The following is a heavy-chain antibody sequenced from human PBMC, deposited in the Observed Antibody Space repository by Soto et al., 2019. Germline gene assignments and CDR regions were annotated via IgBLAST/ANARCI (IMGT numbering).Heavy chain of an antibody. CDR2: IYYSGST. D-gene: IGHD6-6*01. CDR1: GGSISSSSYY. CDR3: ARRPTIAALTWGEPNYGMDV. V-gene: IGHV4-39*01. Sequence: PSETLSLTCTVSGGSISSSSYYWGWIRQPPGKGLEWIGSIYYSGSTCYNPSLKSRVTISVDTSKNQFSLKLSSVTAADTAVYYCARRPTIAALTWGEPNYGMDVWGQGTTVTVSS. J-gene: IGHJ6*02.